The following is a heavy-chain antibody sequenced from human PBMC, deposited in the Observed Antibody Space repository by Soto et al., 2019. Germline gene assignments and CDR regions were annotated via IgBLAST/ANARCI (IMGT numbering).Heavy chain of an antibody. D-gene: IGHD3-22*01. CDR2: ISAYNGNT. Sequence: ASVKVSCKASGYTFTSYGISWVRQAPGQGLEWMGWISAYNGNTNYAQKLQGRVTMTTDTSTSTAYMELRSLRSDDTAVYYCAREKSFDSDYYDSSGYRFYYYYGIDVWGQGTTVTVSS. CDR1: GYTFTSYG. V-gene: IGHV1-18*01. J-gene: IGHJ6*02. CDR3: AREKSFDSDYYDSSGYRFYYYYGIDV.